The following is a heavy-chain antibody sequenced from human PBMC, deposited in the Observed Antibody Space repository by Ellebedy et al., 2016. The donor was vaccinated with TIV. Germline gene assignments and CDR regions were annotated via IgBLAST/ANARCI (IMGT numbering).Heavy chain of an antibody. CDR2: IIPILNIT. CDR3: AADYGDYIIED. V-gene: IGHV1-69*04. Sequence: AASVKVSCKASGGTFSSYAINWVRQAPGQGLEWLGTIIPILNITNYAQRFQGRVTIIADKSTSTAYMELSSLRSEDTAVYYCAADYGDYIIEDWGQGTLITVSS. J-gene: IGHJ4*02. D-gene: IGHD4-17*01. CDR1: GGTFSSYA.